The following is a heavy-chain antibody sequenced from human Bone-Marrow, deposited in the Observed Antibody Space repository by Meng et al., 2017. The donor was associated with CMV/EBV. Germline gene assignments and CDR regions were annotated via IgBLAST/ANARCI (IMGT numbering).Heavy chain of an antibody. CDR2: ISYDGGTK. D-gene: IGHD2-2*01. V-gene: IGHV3-30-3*01. CDR1: RFIFSNYA. CDR3: ASPYQLEPERGGYETDLDAFDI. J-gene: IGHJ3*02. Sequence: PCAASRFIFSNYAMHWVRQAPGKGLEWVAVISYDGGTKYYADSVKGRFTISRDNSKNTLYLQMNSLRADDTAVYYCASPYQLEPERGGYETDLDAFDIWGQGTMVTVSS.